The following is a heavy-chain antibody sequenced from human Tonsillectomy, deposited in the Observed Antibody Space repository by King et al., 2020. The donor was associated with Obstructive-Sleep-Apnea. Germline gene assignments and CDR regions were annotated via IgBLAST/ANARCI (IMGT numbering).Heavy chain of an antibody. J-gene: IGHJ4*02. CDR3: AKSVGGNYFYYFDY. Sequence: VQLVESGGGLVQPGGSLSLSCSASGFTFSSYAMSWVRQDPGKVLEWVSSRSASGVSPYDADSVKGRFTISRDNSKNTLYLQMNSLRAEDTAVYYCAKSVGGNYFYYFDYWGQGTLVTVSS. V-gene: IGHV3-23*04. D-gene: IGHD1-26*01. CDR1: GFTFSSYA. CDR2: RSASGVSP.